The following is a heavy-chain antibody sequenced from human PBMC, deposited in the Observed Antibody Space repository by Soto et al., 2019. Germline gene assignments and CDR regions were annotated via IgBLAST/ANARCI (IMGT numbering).Heavy chain of an antibody. D-gene: IGHD3-3*01. J-gene: IGHJ6*03. CDR2: INAGNGNT. CDR3: ARDADYDFWSGSLRYYYYYMDV. V-gene: IGHV1-3*01. Sequence: ASVKVSCKASGYTFTSYAMHWVRQAPGQRLEWMGWINAGNGNTKYSQKFRGRVTITRDTSASTAYMELSSLRSEDTAVYYCARDADYDFWSGSLRYYYYYMDVWGKGTTVTVSS. CDR1: GYTFTSYA.